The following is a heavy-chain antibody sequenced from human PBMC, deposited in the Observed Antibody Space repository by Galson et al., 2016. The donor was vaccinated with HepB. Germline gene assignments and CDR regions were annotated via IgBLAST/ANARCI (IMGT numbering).Heavy chain of an antibody. D-gene: IGHD5-18*01. V-gene: IGHV3-7*04. CDR2: IKRDGSQI. CDR1: GFTFSDYW. J-gene: IGHJ4*02. Sequence: SLRLSCAASGFTFSDYWMNWVRQAPGQGLEWVANIKRDGSQIYYVDSVKGRFTISRDNFQNSLFLQMNSVRAEGTAVYYCARAQWRQARRAAYFDYWGQGALVTVSS. CDR3: ARAQWRQARRAAYFDY.